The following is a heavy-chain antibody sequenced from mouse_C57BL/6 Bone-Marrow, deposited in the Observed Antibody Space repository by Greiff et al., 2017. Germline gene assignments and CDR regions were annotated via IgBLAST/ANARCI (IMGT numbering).Heavy chain of an antibody. Sequence: QVQLQQPGAELVKPGASVKMSCKASGYTFTSYWITWVKQRPGQGLEWIGDLYPGSGSTNYNEKFKSKATLTVDTSSSTAYMQLSSLTSEDSAVYYCARWRLLRYPSYWYFDVWGTGTTVTVSS. CDR3: ARWRLLRYPSYWYFDV. CDR2: LYPGSGST. D-gene: IGHD1-1*01. V-gene: IGHV1-55*01. J-gene: IGHJ1*03. CDR1: GYTFTSYW.